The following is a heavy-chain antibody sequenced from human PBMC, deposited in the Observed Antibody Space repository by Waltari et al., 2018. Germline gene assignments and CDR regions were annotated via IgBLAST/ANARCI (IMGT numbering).Heavy chain of an antibody. CDR1: GYTFTSYY. J-gene: IGHJ4*02. V-gene: IGHV1-46*01. CDR2: INPSGGST. Sequence: QVQLVQSGAEVKKPGASVKVSCKASGYTFTSYYMHWVRQAPGQGPEWMGIINPSGGSTSYAQKFQGRVTMTRDTSTSTVYMELCSLRSEDTAVYYCARSGGSYQGTDYWGQGTLVTVSS. CDR3: ARSGGSYQGTDY. D-gene: IGHD2-15*01.